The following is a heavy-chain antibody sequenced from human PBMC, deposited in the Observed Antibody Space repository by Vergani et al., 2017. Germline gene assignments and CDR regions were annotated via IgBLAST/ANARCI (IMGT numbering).Heavy chain of an antibody. CDR1: GGSLSSYY. J-gene: IGHJ6*03. CDR2: IYYSGST. V-gene: IGHV4-59*08. D-gene: IGHD3-22*01. Sequence: QVQLQESGPGLVKPSETLSLTCTVSGGSLSSYYWSWIRPPPGKGLEWIGYIYYSGSTNYNPSLKSRVTISVDTSKNQFSLKLSSVTAADTAVYYCARSRREEPNSGFPYYYYMDVWGKGTTVTVSS. CDR3: ARSRREEPNSGFPYYYYMDV.